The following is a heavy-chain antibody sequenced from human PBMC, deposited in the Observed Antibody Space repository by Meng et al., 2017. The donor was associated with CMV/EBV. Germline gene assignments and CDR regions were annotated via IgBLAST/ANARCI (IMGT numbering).Heavy chain of an antibody. CDR3: ARRVGWQQLAS. D-gene: IGHD6-13*01. CDR2: INSDGSST. Sequence: LSLTCAASGFTFSSYWMHWVRQAPGKGLVWVSRINSDGSSTSYADSVKGRFTISRDNAKNTLYLQMNSLRAEDTAVYYCARRVGWQQLASWGQGTLVTVSS. V-gene: IGHV3-74*01. CDR1: GFTFSSYW. J-gene: IGHJ5*02.